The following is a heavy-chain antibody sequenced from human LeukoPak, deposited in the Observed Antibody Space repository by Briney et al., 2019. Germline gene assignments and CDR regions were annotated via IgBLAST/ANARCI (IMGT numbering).Heavy chain of an antibody. CDR1: GFTFSSYW. D-gene: IGHD3-3*01. V-gene: IGHV3-74*01. J-gene: IGHJ3*02. Sequence: PGGSLRLSCAASGFTFSSYWMHWVRHAPGKGLVWVSRINSDGSSTSYADSVKGRFTISRDNAKNTLYLQMNSLRAEDTAVYYCARAIFGVVDDAFDIWGQGTMVTVSS. CDR2: INSDGSST. CDR3: ARAIFGVVDDAFDI.